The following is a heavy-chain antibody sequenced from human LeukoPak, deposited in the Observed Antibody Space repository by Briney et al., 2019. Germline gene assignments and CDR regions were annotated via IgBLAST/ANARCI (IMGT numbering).Heavy chain of an antibody. CDR2: ISSSGSSI. CDR1: GFTFSDYY. CDR3: AKDFTRGTRFGKIPHYFDY. D-gene: IGHD3-10*01. Sequence: PGGSLRLSCAASGFTFSDYYMSWIRQAPGKGLEWVSYISSSGSSIYYADSVKGRFTISRDSSKNTLYLQMNSLRAEDTAVYYCAKDFTRGTRFGKIPHYFDYWGRGTLVTVSS. V-gene: IGHV3-11*04. J-gene: IGHJ4*02.